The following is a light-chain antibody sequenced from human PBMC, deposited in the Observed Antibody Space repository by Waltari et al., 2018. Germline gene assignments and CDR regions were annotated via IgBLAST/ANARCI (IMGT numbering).Light chain of an antibody. Sequence: EIVLTQSPGPLSLSPGESGTLPCRASQSVSRFLAWYQQKPGQAPRLLIYGASTRATGIPDRFSGSGSGTDFSLTISRLEPEDFAVYYCQKYDRLPATFGQGTKVEIK. V-gene: IGKV3-20*01. CDR2: GAS. J-gene: IGKJ1*01. CDR1: QSVSRF. CDR3: QKYDRLPAT.